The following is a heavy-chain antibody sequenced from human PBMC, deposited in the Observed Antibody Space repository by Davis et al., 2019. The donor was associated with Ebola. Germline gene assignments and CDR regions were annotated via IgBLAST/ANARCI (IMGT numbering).Heavy chain of an antibody. D-gene: IGHD2-15*01. CDR1: GFTFSSYG. Sequence: GGSLRLSCAASGFTFSSYGMPWVRQAPGKGLEWVAVISYDGSNKYYADSVKGRFTIPRDNSKNTLYLQMNSLRAEDTAVYYCAKDTTVYCSGGSCIASPVDYWGQGTLVTVSS. V-gene: IGHV3-30*18. CDR3: AKDTTVYCSGGSCIASPVDY. CDR2: ISYDGSNK. J-gene: IGHJ4*02.